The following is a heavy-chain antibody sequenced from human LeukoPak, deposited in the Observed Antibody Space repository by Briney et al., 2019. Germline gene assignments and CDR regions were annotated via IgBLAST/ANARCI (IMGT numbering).Heavy chain of an antibody. D-gene: IGHD3-22*01. CDR2: ISSSSSYI. CDR3: ARDGLDSSATNWYFDL. J-gene: IGHJ2*01. V-gene: IGHV3-21*01. CDR1: GFTFSSYS. Sequence: GGSLRLSCAASGFTFSSYSMNWVRQAPRKGLEWVSSISSSSSYIYYADSVKGRFTISRDNAKNSLYLQMNSLRAEDTAVYYCARDGLDSSATNWYFDLWGRGTLVTVSS.